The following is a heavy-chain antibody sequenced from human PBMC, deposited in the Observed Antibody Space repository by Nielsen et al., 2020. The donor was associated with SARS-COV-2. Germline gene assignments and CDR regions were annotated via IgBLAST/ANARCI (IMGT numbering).Heavy chain of an antibody. V-gene: IGHV3-15*01. J-gene: IGHJ4*02. D-gene: IGHD2-15*01. CDR3: TTDRDIVVVVAADAVYFDY. CDR1: GFTFGNAW. CDR2: IKSKTDGGTT. Sequence: GESLKISCAASGFTFGNAWMSWVRQAPGKGLEWVGRIKSKTDGGTTDYAAPVKGRFTISRDDSKNTLYLQMNSLKTEDTAVYYCTTDRDIVVVVAADAVYFDYWGQGTLVTVSS.